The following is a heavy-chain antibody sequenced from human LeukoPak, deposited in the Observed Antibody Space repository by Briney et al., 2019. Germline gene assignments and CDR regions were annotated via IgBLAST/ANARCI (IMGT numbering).Heavy chain of an antibody. J-gene: IGHJ6*03. CDR3: ARNSISGHMDV. CDR2: ISYSGSN. D-gene: IGHD3-10*01. Sequence: SETLSLTCTVSGGSISSYYWSWIRQPPGKGLEWIGYISYSGSNNYNPSLKSRVSISVDTSKNQFSLQLNSVTPEDTAVYYCARNSISGHMDVWGKGTTVTISS. CDR1: GGSISSYY. V-gene: IGHV4-59*12.